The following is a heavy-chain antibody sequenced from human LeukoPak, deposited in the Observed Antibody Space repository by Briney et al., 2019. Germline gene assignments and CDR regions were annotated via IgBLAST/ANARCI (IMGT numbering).Heavy chain of an antibody. V-gene: IGHV4-38-2*02. CDR3: ARVTSSRFGYYFDY. CDR1: GYSISSGYY. Sequence: SETLSLTCTVSGYSISSGYYWGWIRQPPGKGLEWIGSIYHSGSTYYNPSLKSRVTISVDTSKNQFSLKLSSVTAADTAVYYCARVTSSRFGYYFDYWGQGTLVTVSS. J-gene: IGHJ4*02. CDR2: IYHSGST. D-gene: IGHD3-16*01.